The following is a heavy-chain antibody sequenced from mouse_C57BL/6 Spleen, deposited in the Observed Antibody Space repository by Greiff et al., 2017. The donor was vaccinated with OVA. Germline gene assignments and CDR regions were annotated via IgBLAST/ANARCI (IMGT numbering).Heavy chain of an antibody. CDR3: ASPNPPYYYGSSYYYAMDY. Sequence: QVQLQQSGPGLVQPSQSLSITCTVSGFSLTSYGVHWVRQSPGKGLEWLGVIWSGGSTDYNAAFISRLSISKDNSTSQVFFKMNSLQADDTAIYYCASPNPPYYYGSSYYYAMDYWGQGTSVTVSS. CDR1: GFSLTSYG. CDR2: IWSGGST. J-gene: IGHJ4*01. V-gene: IGHV2-2*01. D-gene: IGHD1-1*01.